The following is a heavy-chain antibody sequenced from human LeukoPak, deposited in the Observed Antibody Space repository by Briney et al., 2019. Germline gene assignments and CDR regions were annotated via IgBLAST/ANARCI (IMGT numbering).Heavy chain of an antibody. CDR3: ASPGYCGGDCYVAFDI. V-gene: IGHV3-21*01. J-gene: IGHJ3*02. Sequence: AGGSLRLSCAGSGFALKSYSLSWVRQAPGKGLEWVSSISSTSAYIYYADSVKGRFTISRDNVDNVVYLQMNSLGAEDTAVYYCASPGYCGGDCYVAFDIWGQGTMVTVSS. CDR2: ISSTSAYI. CDR1: GFALKSYS. D-gene: IGHD2-21*02.